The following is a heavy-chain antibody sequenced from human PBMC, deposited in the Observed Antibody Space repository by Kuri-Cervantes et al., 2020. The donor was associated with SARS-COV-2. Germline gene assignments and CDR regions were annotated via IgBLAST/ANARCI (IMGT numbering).Heavy chain of an antibody. CDR2: ISSSSSTI. J-gene: IGHJ4*02. Sequence: GESLKISCAASGFTFSSYSMNWVRQAPGKGLEWVSYISSSSSTIYYADSVKGRFTISRDNAKNSLYLQMNSLRDEDTAVYYCARWPITIFGVAGDYWGQGTLVTVSS. CDR3: ARWPITIFGVAGDY. D-gene: IGHD3-3*01. CDR1: GFTFSSYS. V-gene: IGHV3-48*02.